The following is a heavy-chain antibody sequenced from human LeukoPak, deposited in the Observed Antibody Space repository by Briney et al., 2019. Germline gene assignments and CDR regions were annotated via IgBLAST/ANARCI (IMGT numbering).Heavy chain of an antibody. CDR3: AKVGGAGSYYNIYFQH. CDR1: GFTFGEYA. J-gene: IGHJ1*01. Sequence: GGSLRLSCAASGFTFGEYAMHWVRQAPGKGLEWVSGISWNSGVIGYAESVKGRFTISRDSAKSALYLQMNSLRAGDTALYYCAKVGGAGSYYNIYFQHWGQGTLVTVSS. CDR2: ISWNSGVI. D-gene: IGHD3-10*01. V-gene: IGHV3-9*01.